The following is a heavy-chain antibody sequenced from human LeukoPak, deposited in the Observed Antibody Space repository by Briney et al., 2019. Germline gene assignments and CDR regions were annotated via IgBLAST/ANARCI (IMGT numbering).Heavy chain of an antibody. D-gene: IGHD4-11*01. CDR1: GYTFTGYY. Sequence: GSSVEVSCKASGYTFTGYYIHWVRQAPGQGLEWMGWINPNSGGTNYAQKFQGRVTMTRDTSISTAYMELSRLTSDDTAVYYCARDAIVRDYSSSDYWGQGTLVTVSS. J-gene: IGHJ4*02. CDR3: ARDAIVRDYSSSDY. V-gene: IGHV1-2*02. CDR2: INPNSGGT.